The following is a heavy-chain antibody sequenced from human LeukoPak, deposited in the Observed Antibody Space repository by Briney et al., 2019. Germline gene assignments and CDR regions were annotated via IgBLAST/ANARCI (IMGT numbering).Heavy chain of an antibody. CDR2: INQDGSAK. Sequence: PGGSLRLSCAASGFTFNSYWMSWVRQAPGKGLEWVANINQDGSAKYYVGSVKGRFTISRDNAKNSLYLQMNSLRAEDTAVYYCAKGLYLVVPAATNFDYWGQGTLVTVSS. J-gene: IGHJ4*02. CDR3: AKGLYLVVPAATNFDY. D-gene: IGHD2-2*01. CDR1: GFTFNSYW. V-gene: IGHV3-7*01.